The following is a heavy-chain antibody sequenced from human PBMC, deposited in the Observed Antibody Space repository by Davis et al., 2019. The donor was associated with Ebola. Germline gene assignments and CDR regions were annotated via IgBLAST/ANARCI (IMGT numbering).Heavy chain of an antibody. V-gene: IGHV1-2*02. CDR2: INPNSGGT. Sequence: ASVKVSCKASGYTFTSYGISWVRQAPGQGLEWMGWINPNSGGTNYAQKFQGRVTMTRDTSISTAYMELSRLRSDDTAVYYCARDGRGDCSGGSCYPEDYWGQGTLVTVSS. CDR3: ARDGRGDCSGGSCYPEDY. CDR1: GYTFTSYG. J-gene: IGHJ4*02. D-gene: IGHD2-15*01.